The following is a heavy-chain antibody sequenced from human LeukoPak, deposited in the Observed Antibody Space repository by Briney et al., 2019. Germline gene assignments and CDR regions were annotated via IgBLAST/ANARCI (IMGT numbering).Heavy chain of an antibody. CDR3: ASLGGTAATPKGGWFDP. CDR2: ISYDGSNK. Sequence: PGGSLRLSCAASGFTFSSYAMHWVRQAPGKGLEWVAVISYDGSNKYYADSVKGRFTISRDNSKNTLYLQMNSLRAEDTAVYYCASLGGTAATPKGGWFDPWGQGTLVTVSS. V-gene: IGHV3-30*01. D-gene: IGHD2-15*01. CDR1: GFTFSSYA. J-gene: IGHJ5*02.